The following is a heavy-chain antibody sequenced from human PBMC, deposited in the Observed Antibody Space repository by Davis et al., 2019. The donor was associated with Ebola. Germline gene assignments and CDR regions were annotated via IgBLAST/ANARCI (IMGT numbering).Heavy chain of an antibody. J-gene: IGHJ5*02. CDR2: INAGNGNT. D-gene: IGHD6-13*01. Sequence: ASVKVSCKASGYTFTSYAMHWVRQAPGQRLEWMGWINAGNGNTKYSQKFQGRVTMTTDTSTSTAYMELRSLRSDDTAVYYCARVSSSWYEGWFDPWGQGTLVTVSS. CDR3: ARVSSSWYEGWFDP. CDR1: GYTFTSYA. V-gene: IGHV1-3*01.